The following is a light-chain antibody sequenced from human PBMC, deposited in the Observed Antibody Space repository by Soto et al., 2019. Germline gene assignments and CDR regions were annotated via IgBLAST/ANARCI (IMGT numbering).Light chain of an antibody. Sequence: QSALTQPPSASGSPGQSVTISCTGTSSDIGRYFHVSWYQQYPGKAPKLIIFEVYKRPSGVPDRFSGSRSGNTASLTVSGLQTEDEADYYCSSYEGSNSLLFGGGTKLTVL. V-gene: IGLV2-8*01. CDR1: SSDIGRYFH. CDR3: SSYEGSNSLL. J-gene: IGLJ2*01. CDR2: EVY.